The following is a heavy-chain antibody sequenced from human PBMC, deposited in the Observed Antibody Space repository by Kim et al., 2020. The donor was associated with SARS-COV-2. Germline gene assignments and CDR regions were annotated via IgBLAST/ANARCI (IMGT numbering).Heavy chain of an antibody. Sequence: SETLSLTCSVSGDSVRTYYWSWIRQPPGKGLEWIGFFQSSSTYYSGITNYNPSLKSRVTISVDPSKNQFSLRLDSVTAADTAVYYCAKGGSIPRYFEHWGQGSLVTVSS. CDR3: AKGGSIPRYFEH. V-gene: IGHV4-59*02. J-gene: IGHJ4*02. CDR2: FQSSSTYYSGIT. D-gene: IGHD2-2*02. CDR1: GDSVRTYY.